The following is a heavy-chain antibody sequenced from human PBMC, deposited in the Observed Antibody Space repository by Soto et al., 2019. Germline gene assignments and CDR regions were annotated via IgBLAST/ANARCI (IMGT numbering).Heavy chain of an antibody. Sequence: EVQLVESGGGLVQPGGSLRLSCAASGFTFSSYWMHWVRQAPGKGLVWVSRINSDGSSTTYADSVKGRFTISRDNAKNTLYLQMNSLRAEDTAVYYCSSGHCTNGVCRGYYFDYWGQGTPVTVSS. V-gene: IGHV3-74*01. J-gene: IGHJ4*02. D-gene: IGHD2-8*01. CDR2: INSDGSST. CDR3: SSGHCTNGVCRGYYFDY. CDR1: GFTFSSYW.